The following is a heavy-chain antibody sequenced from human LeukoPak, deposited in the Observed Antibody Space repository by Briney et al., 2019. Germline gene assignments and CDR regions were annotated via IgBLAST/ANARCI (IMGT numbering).Heavy chain of an antibody. CDR2: IYHSGSI. Sequence: PSETLSLTCAVSGDSISTNYWWTWVRRPPGKELEWIGEIYHSGSINYNPSLKNRVTLSIDKSNNHFSLRLSSLSAADTAVYYCARGISGYFGTSGYYYDYWGQGTLVTVSS. V-gene: IGHV4-4*02. D-gene: IGHD3-22*01. CDR1: GDSISTNYW. J-gene: IGHJ4*02. CDR3: ARGISGYFGTSGYYYDY.